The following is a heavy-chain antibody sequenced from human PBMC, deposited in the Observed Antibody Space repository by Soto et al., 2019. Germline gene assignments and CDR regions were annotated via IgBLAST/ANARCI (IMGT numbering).Heavy chain of an antibody. Sequence: QVHLVQSGAEVKKPGASVKVSCKASGYTFTNYAIHWVRQAPGQRLEWMGWINAGNGNTKYSQNFQGRLTITRDTSESTGYMDLSSLRSEDTAIYYCARDEGLAARYYYYNPMDVWGQGTTVTVSS. CDR3: ARDEGLAARYYYYNPMDV. CDR1: GYTFTNYA. CDR2: INAGNGNT. D-gene: IGHD6-6*01. V-gene: IGHV1-3*01. J-gene: IGHJ6*02.